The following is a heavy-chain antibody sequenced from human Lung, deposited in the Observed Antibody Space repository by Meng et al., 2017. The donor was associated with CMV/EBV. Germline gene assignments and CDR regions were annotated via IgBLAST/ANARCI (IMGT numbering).Heavy chain of an antibody. CDR1: GYTFTSYA. V-gene: IGHV7-4-1*02. CDR2: INTNTGSP. CDR3: ARSTYYHDSSGPAFDY. J-gene: IGHJ4*02. D-gene: IGHD3-22*01. Sequence: QVALVQSWVEVEKPGASGRVPCKASGYTFTSYAMNWVRQAPGQGLEWMGWINTNTGSPTYDQGFTGRFVFSLDTSVSTAYLQITSLKPDDTAVYYCARSTYYHDSSGPAFDYWGQGTLVTVSS.